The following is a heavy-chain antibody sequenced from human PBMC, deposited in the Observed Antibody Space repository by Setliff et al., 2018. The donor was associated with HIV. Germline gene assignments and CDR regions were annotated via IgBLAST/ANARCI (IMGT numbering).Heavy chain of an antibody. Sequence: PSETLSLTCTVSGGSVSSGSYYWSWIRQPAGKGLQWIGRIYTSGSTNYNASLKSRVIISVDLPNNQFSLKLHSVTAADTAVYYCASGEDSGSYGEPFNSWGQGALVTVSS. V-gene: IGHV4-61*02. CDR3: ASGEDSGSYGEPFNS. J-gene: IGHJ4*02. D-gene: IGHD1-26*01. CDR1: GGSVSSGSYY. CDR2: IYTSGST.